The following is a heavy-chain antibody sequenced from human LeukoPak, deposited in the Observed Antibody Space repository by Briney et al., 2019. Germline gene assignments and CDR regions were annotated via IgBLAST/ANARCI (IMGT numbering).Heavy chain of an antibody. V-gene: IGHV3-30*04. CDR1: GFTFSSYA. CDR2: ISYDGSNK. CDR3: AREQQLVRDNWFDP. J-gene: IGHJ5*02. Sequence: GGSLRLSCAASGFTFSSYAMHWVRQAPGKGLEWVAVISYDGSNKYYADSVKGRFTISRDNSKNTLYLQMNSLRAEDTAVYYCAREQQLVRDNWFDPWGQGTLVTVSS. D-gene: IGHD6-13*01.